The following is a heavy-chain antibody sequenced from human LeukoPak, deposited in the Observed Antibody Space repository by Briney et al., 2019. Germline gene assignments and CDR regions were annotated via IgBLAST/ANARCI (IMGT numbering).Heavy chain of an antibody. D-gene: IGHD3-3*01. Sequence: PSETLSLTCTVSGGSISSSRYYGGWIRQPPGKGLEWIGSLYYSGNTYYNPSLKSRVTISVDTSKNQFSLKLSSVTAADTAVYYCARTTIFGVATLDYWGQGNLVTVSS. CDR2: LYYSGNT. J-gene: IGHJ4*02. CDR1: GGSISSSRYY. V-gene: IGHV4-39*01. CDR3: ARTTIFGVATLDY.